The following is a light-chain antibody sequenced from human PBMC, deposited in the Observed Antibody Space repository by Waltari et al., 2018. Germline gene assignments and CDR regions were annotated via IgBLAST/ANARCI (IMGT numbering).Light chain of an antibody. Sequence: QSALTQPAYVSGSAGQSITLSCPGTSSDVGGYNYGSWYQQHPGKATKLMIYDVSKRPSGVSNRFSGSKSGNTASLTISGLQAEDEADYYCSSYTSSSSNVVFGGGTKLTVL. J-gene: IGLJ2*01. CDR1: SSDVGGYNY. CDR2: DVS. V-gene: IGLV2-14*01. CDR3: SSYTSSSSNVV.